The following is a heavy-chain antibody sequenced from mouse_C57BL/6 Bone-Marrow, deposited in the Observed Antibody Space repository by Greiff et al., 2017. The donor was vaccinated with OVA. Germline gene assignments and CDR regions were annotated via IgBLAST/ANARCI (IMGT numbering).Heavy chain of an antibody. CDR2: IDPEDGET. J-gene: IGHJ4*01. Sequence: EVKVVESGAELVKPGASVKLSCTASGFNIKDYYMHWVKQRTEQGLEWIGRIDPEDGETKYAPKFQGKATITADTSSNTAYLQLSSLTSEDTAVYYCASPHYYGSSYVLYYAMDYWGQGTSVTVSS. D-gene: IGHD1-1*01. CDR3: ASPHYYGSSYVLYYAMDY. V-gene: IGHV14-2*01. CDR1: GFNIKDYY.